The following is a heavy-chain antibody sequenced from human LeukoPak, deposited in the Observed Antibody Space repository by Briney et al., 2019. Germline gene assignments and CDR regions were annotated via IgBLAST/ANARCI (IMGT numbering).Heavy chain of an antibody. V-gene: IGHV3-30*02. D-gene: IGHD1-26*01. J-gene: IGHJ4*02. CDR2: IRYDGSNK. CDR3: AKSLGSYYPFDY. Sequence: PGGSLRLSCAASGFTCSSYGMHWVRQAPGKGLEWVAFIRYDGSNKYYADSVKGRFTISRDNSKNTLYLQMNSLRAEDTAVYYCAKSLGSYYPFDYWGQGTLVTVSS. CDR1: GFTCSSYG.